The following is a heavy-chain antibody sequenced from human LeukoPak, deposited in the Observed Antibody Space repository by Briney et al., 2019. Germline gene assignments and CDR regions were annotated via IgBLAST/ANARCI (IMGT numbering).Heavy chain of an antibody. V-gene: IGHV4-39*07. CDR2: IYYSGST. D-gene: IGHD3-22*01. CDR1: GGSISSSSYY. J-gene: IGHJ4*02. Sequence: SETLSLTCTVSGGSISSSSYYWGWIRQPPGKGLEWIGSIYYSGSTYYNPSLKSRVTISVDTSKNQFSLKLSSVPAADTAVYYCARDYDGSGGAYWGQGTLVTVSS. CDR3: ARDYDGSGGAY.